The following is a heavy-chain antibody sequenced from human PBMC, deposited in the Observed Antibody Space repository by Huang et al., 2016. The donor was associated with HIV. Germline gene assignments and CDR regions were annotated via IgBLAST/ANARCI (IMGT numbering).Heavy chain of an antibody. J-gene: IGHJ5*02. V-gene: IGHV1-2*02. CDR2: INPNRGGT. Sequence: QVQLVQSGAEVKKPGASVKVSCKASGYTFSGYYMHWVRQAPGQGLEWMGCINPNRGGTNYAQKFQGTLTMTRDTSITTAYMELNRLRSDDTAVYFCARDQFSGWQWLGRGWFDPWGQGTLVTVSS. CDR1: GYTFSGYY. D-gene: IGHD6-19*01. CDR3: ARDQFSGWQWLGRGWFDP.